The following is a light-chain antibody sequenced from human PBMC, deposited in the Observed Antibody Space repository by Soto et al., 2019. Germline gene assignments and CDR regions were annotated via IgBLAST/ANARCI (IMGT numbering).Light chain of an antibody. V-gene: IGLV2-8*01. J-gene: IGLJ2*01. Sequence: YALTLPLAASGTLGESVTISCTGTSRDVGGYNYVSWYQRHPGKAPKLMIYEVSKRPSGVPDRFSGSKSGNTASLPVSGLQGEDEADYYCSSYAGTNKVFGGGTQLTVL. CDR1: SRDVGGYNY. CDR3: SSYAGTNKV. CDR2: EVS.